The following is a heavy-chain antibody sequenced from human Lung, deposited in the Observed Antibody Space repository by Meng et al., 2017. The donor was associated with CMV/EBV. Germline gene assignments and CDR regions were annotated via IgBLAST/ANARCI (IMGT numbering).Heavy chain of an antibody. V-gene: IGHV3-30*02. CDR2: IRNDATNK. CDR3: VQTFGENLDYFDY. Sequence: GGSLRLXCAASGVTFSRYGMHWVRQAPGKGLEWVAFIRNDATNKFYADSVKGRFSISRDNSKNTLFLQMSPLRVEDTAVYYCVQTFGENLDYFDYWGQGTLVTVSS. J-gene: IGHJ4*02. D-gene: IGHD3-10*01. CDR1: GVTFSRYG.